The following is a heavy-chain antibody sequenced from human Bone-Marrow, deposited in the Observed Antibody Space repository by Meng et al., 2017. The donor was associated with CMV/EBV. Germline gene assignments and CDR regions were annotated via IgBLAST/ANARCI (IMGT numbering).Heavy chain of an antibody. CDR2: IYYSGST. V-gene: IGHV4-39*07. CDR3: ARDRGPGGIVVVPAAHGAFDI. CDR1: GGSIISSSHY. Sequence: SETLSLTCFVSGGSIISSSHYWGWVRQPPGKGLEWIGSIYYSGSTYINPSLKSRVTMSVDTSKNQFSLKLSSVTAADTAVYCCARDRGPGGIVVVPAAHGAFDIWGQGTMVTVSS. D-gene: IGHD2-2*01. J-gene: IGHJ3*02.